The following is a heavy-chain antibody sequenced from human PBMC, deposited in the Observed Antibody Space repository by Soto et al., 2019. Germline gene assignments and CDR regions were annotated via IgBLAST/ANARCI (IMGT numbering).Heavy chain of an antibody. CDR3: ASRLGLGYSRYYSDY. V-gene: IGHV1-69*12. D-gene: IGHD5-18*01. Sequence: QVQLVQSGAEVKKPGSSVKVSCKASGGTFSSYAISWVRQAPGQGLEWMGGIIPIFGTANYAQKFRGRVTITADDSTSTGYMELSSLRSEDMAVYYCASRLGLGYSRYYSDYWGQGTLVTVSS. J-gene: IGHJ4*02. CDR1: GGTFSSYA. CDR2: IIPIFGTA.